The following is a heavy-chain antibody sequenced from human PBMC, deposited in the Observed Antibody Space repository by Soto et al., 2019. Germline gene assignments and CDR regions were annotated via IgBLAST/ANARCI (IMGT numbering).Heavy chain of an antibody. CDR2: VYHSGST. J-gene: IGHJ4*02. CDR3: ARGTDFWSGLGTKRALYFDY. V-gene: IGHV4-34*02. CDR1: GGSFSGHY. Sequence: QVQLQQWGAGLLKPSETLSLTCAVYGGSFSGHYWSWIRQPPGTGLEWIGEVYHSGSTNYNPSLKSRVTISLATSKNQFSQKLSSVTAADTAMYYCARGTDFWSGLGTKRALYFDYWGEGTLVTVSS. D-gene: IGHD3-3*01.